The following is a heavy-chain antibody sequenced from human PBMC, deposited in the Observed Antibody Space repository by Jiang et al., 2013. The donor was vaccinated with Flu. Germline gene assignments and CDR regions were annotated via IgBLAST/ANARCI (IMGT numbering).Heavy chain of an antibody. Sequence: GSGLVKPSETLSLTCTVSGGSISSSSYYWGWIRQPPGKGLEWIGSIYYSGSTYYNPSLKSRVTISVDTSKNQFSLKLSSVTAADTAVYYCARDLGYGDYSPFYYYGMDVXGAKGTTVTVSS. CDR3: ARDLGYGDYSPFYYYGMDV. D-gene: IGHD4-17*01. V-gene: IGHV4-39*07. CDR2: IYYSGST. J-gene: IGHJ6*01. CDR1: GGSISSSSYY.